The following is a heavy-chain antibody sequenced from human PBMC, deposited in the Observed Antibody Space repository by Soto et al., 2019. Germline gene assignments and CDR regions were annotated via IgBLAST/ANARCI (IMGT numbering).Heavy chain of an antibody. CDR2: ITGSSSQI. Sequence: GGSLRLSCVGSGFTFANYSMKWVRQAPGKGLEWVSSITGSSSQIYYADSVKGRFTISRDNAKNSLYLQMNSLRAEDTAVYYCSGYYSYAFDIWGQGTMVTVSS. D-gene: IGHD3-22*01. CDR3: SGYYSYAFDI. V-gene: IGHV3-21*04. CDR1: GFTFANYS. J-gene: IGHJ3*02.